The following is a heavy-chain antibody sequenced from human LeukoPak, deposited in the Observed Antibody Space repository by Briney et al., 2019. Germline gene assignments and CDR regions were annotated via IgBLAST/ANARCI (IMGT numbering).Heavy chain of an antibody. CDR3: ARAWHQDTAMFKPDY. CDR2: ISAYNGNT. D-gene: IGHD5-18*01. V-gene: IGHV1-18*01. Sequence: GASVKVSCKASGYTFTSYGISWVRQAPGQGLEWVGWISAYNGNTNYAQKLLGRVTMTTDTSTSTAYMELRSLRSDDTAVYYCARAWHQDTAMFKPDYWGQGTLVTVSS. CDR1: GYTFTSYG. J-gene: IGHJ4*02.